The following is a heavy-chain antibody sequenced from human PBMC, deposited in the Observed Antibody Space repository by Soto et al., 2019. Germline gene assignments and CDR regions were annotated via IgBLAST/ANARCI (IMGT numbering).Heavy chain of an antibody. Sequence: GGSLRLSCAASGFTFSSYWMHWVRQAPGKGLVWVSRINSDGSSTSYADSVKGRFTISRDNAKNTLYLQMNSLRAEDTAVYYCARARYSSDWLPFEYWGQGTLVTVSS. CDR2: INSDGSST. J-gene: IGHJ4*02. CDR1: GFTFSSYW. V-gene: IGHV3-74*01. D-gene: IGHD6-19*01. CDR3: ARARYSSDWLPFEY.